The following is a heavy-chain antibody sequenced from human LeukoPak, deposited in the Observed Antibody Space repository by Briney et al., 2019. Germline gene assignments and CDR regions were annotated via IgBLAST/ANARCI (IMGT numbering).Heavy chain of an antibody. CDR1: GFTFSSYA. V-gene: IGHV3-23*01. CDR3: AKDTYWMGYCSRGSCYSGDY. J-gene: IGHJ4*02. D-gene: IGHD2-15*01. Sequence: GGSLRLSCAASGFTFSSYAMSWVRQAPGKGLEWVSAISCSGGSTYYADSVKGRFTISRDNSKNTLYLQMNSLRAEDTAVYYCAKDTYWMGYCSRGSCYSGDYWGQGTLVTVSS. CDR2: ISCSGGST.